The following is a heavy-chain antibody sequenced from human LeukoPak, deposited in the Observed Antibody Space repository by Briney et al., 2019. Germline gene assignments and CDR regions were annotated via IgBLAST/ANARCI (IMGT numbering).Heavy chain of an antibody. CDR1: GGSISSHY. Sequence: SETLSLTCTVSGGSISSHYWSWIRQPPGKELEGIGYIYYSGSTNYNPSLKSRVTISVDTSKNQFSLKLSSVTAADAAVYYCARSPNWNYGFDPWGQGTLVTVSS. V-gene: IGHV4-59*11. D-gene: IGHD1-7*01. CDR2: IYYSGST. J-gene: IGHJ5*02. CDR3: ARSPNWNYGFDP.